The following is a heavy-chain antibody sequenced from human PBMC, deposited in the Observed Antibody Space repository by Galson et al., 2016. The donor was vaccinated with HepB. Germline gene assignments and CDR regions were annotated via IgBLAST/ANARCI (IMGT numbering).Heavy chain of an antibody. CDR3: ARHTFHVDY. CDR2: IYPGDSDV. CDR1: GFSFTSYW. V-gene: IGHV5-51*01. Sequence: QSGAEVKKPGESLKISCEGSGFSFTSYWIGWVRQMPGKGLEWMGIIYPGDSDVKYNPSFQGQVTISADKSIDTAYLQWNSVKAADTAMYYCARHTFHVDYWGQGTLVTVSS. J-gene: IGHJ4*02.